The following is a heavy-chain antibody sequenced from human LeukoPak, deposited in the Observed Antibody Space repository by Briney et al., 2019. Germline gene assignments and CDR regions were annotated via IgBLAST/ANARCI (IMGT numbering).Heavy chain of an antibody. J-gene: IGHJ3*02. CDR2: IYPGDSDT. V-gene: IGHV5-51*01. CDR1: GYTFTSYY. CDR3: ASFRDGYPVPDAFDI. D-gene: IGHD5-24*01. Sequence: ASVKVSCKASGYTFTSYYMHWVRQAPGQGLEWMGIIYPGDSDTRYSPSFQGQVTISADKSISTAYLQWSSLKASDTAMYYCASFRDGYPVPDAFDIWGQGTMVTVSS.